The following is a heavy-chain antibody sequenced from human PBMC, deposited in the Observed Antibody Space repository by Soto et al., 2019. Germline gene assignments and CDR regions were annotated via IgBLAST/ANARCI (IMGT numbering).Heavy chain of an antibody. V-gene: IGHV3-23*01. J-gene: IGHJ4*02. D-gene: IGHD3-10*01. Sequence: EVQLLESGGGLVQPGGSLRLSCATSGFTFSNYAMSWVRQAPGEGLEWVSGISRSGGSTYYADSVKGRFTISRDESKNTLYLQMNSLRAEDTAVYYCAKDEKGVIADYFDCWGQGTLVTVSS. CDR2: ISRSGGST. CDR1: GFTFSNYA. CDR3: AKDEKGVIADYFDC.